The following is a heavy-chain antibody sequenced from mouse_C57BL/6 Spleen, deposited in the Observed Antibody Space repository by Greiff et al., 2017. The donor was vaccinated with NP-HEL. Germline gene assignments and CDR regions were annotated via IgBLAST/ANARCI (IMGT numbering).Heavy chain of an antibody. Sequence: QVQLQQSGAELVRPGTSVKVSCKASGYAFTNYLIEWVRQRPGQGLEWIGVINPGSGGTNYNEKFKGKATLTADKSSSTAYMQLSSLTSEDSAVYFCARGGLRPHAMGYWGQGASVTVSS. CDR1: GYAFTNYL. CDR3: ARGGLRPHAMGY. V-gene: IGHV1-54*01. J-gene: IGHJ4*01. D-gene: IGHD2-4*01. CDR2: INPGSGGT.